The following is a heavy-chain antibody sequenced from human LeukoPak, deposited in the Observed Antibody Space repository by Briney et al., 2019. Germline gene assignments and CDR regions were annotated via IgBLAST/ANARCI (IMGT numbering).Heavy chain of an antibody. CDR1: GGSISSGDYY. J-gene: IGHJ5*02. CDR3: ARVPGPNWFDP. V-gene: IGHV4-30-4*08. Sequence: TLSLTCTVSGGSISSGDYYWSWIRQPPGKGLGWIGYIYYSGSTYYNPSLKSRVTISVDTSKNQFSLKLSSVTAADTAVYYCARVPGPNWFDPWGQGTLVTVSS. CDR2: IYYSGST.